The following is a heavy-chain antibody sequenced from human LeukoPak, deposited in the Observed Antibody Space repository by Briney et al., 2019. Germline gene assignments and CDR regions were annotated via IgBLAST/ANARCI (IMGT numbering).Heavy chain of an antibody. Sequence: PSETLSLTCTVSGGSISSYYCSWIRQPAGKGLEWIGRIYTSGNTNYNPSLKSRVTMSVDASKNQFSLKLSSVTAADTAVYYCARTPGERWERFQGFWFDPWGQGTLVTVSS. CDR2: IYTSGNT. D-gene: IGHD5-24*01. CDR1: GGSISSYY. J-gene: IGHJ5*02. V-gene: IGHV4-4*07. CDR3: ARTPGERWERFQGFWFDP.